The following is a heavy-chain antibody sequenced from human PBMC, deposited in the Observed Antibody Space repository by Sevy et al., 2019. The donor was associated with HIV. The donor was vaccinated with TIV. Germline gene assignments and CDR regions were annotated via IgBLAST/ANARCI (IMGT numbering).Heavy chain of an antibody. CDR3: ARDLSIAARRKFDY. CDR1: GYTFTSYG. Sequence: ASVKVSCKASGYTFTSYGISWVRQAPGQGLEWMGWISAYNGNTNYAQKLQGRVTMTTETSTSTAYMELRSLRSDDTAVYYCARDLSIAARRKFDYWGQGTLVTVSS. CDR2: ISAYNGNT. J-gene: IGHJ4*02. D-gene: IGHD6-6*01. V-gene: IGHV1-18*01.